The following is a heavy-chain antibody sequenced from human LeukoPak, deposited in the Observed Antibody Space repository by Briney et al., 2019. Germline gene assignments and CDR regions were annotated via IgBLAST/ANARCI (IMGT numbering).Heavy chain of an antibody. D-gene: IGHD7-27*01. V-gene: IGHV1-2*02. CDR2: INPNSGGT. CDR1: GYTFTGYY. J-gene: IGHJ5*02. CDR3: ARVAGVDASFDP. Sequence: ASVKVSCKASGYTFTGYYMHWVRQAPGQGLEWMGWINPNSGGTNYAQKFQGRVTMTRDTSISTAYMELSRLRSDDTAVYYCARVAGVDASFDPWGQGTLVTVSS.